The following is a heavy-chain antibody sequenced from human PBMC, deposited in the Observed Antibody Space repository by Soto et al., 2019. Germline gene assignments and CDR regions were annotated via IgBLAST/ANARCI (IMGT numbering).Heavy chain of an antibody. D-gene: IGHD5-18*01. CDR1: GYTFTSYY. J-gene: IGHJ6*03. CDR3: ARDNVDTAMGGGYYYYMDV. CDR2: INPSGGST. V-gene: IGHV1-46*03. Sequence: ASVKVSCKASGYTFTSYYMHWVRQAPGQGLEWMGIINPSGGSTSYAQKFQGRVTMTRDTSTSTVYMELSSLRSEDTAVYYCARDNVDTAMGGGYYYYMDVWGKGTTVTVSS.